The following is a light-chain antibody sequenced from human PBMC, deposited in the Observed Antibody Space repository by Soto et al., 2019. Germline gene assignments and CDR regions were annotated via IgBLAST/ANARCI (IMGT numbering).Light chain of an antibody. Sequence: QSALTQPASVSGSPGQSITISCTGTSSDVGGYNYVSWYQQHPGKAPKFMIYGVSNRPSGVSNRFSGSKSGNTASLTISGLQAEDEADYYCCSYTTSNTRQIVFGTGTKPPS. CDR3: CSYTTSNTRQIV. V-gene: IGLV2-14*01. J-gene: IGLJ1*01. CDR1: SSDVGGYNY. CDR2: GVS.